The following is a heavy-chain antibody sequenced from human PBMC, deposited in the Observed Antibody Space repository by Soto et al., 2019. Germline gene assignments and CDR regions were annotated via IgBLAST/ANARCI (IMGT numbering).Heavy chain of an antibody. J-gene: IGHJ6*02. Sequence: SGGSLRLSCAASGFPFSIYGMHWVRQSPGKGLEWVAVISYDGSNKYYADSVKGRFTISRDNSKNTLYLQMNSLRAEDTAVYYCAKGVIPFGGGYYYYGMDVWGQGNRVAVSS. CDR3: AKGVIPFGGGYYYYGMDV. D-gene: IGHD3-16*01. CDR1: GFPFSIYG. CDR2: ISYDGSNK. V-gene: IGHV3-30*18.